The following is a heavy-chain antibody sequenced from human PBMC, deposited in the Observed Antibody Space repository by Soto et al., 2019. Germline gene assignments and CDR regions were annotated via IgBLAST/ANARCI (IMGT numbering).Heavy chain of an antibody. CDR1: GYTFTSYA. J-gene: IGHJ4*02. Sequence: ASVKVSCKASGYTFTSYAMHWVRQAPGQRLEWMGWINAGNGNTKYSQKFQGRVTITRDTSASTAYMELSSLRSEDTAVYCCARGYCSGGSCYFGYYFDYWGQGTLVTVSS. D-gene: IGHD2-15*01. CDR2: INAGNGNT. V-gene: IGHV1-3*01. CDR3: ARGYCSGGSCYFGYYFDY.